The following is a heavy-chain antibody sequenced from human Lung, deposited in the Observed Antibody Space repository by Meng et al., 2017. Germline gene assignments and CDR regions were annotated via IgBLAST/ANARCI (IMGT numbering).Heavy chain of an antibody. V-gene: IGHV1-18*01. J-gene: IGHJ2*01. CDR2: ISVKNGEA. D-gene: IGHD6-13*01. CDR3: ARYVPNGSFWYFDF. Sequence: QVRRVQSGAAAKKPGASMKVFCKAYGYSFTNYDISWVRQAPGQGLEWMGWISVKNGEAKYPQNFQGRVTMTTDTTTSTAYMELRSLTSDDTAVYYCARYVPNGSFWYFDFWGRGTLVTVSS. CDR1: GYSFTNYD.